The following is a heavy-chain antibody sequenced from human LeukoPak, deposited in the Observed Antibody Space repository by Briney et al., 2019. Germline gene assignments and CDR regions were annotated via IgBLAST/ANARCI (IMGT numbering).Heavy chain of an antibody. CDR1: GGTFSSYA. D-gene: IGHD3-3*02. Sequence: SVKVSCKASGGTFSSYAISWVRQAPGQGLERMGGIIPIFGTANYAQKFQGRVTITADESTSTAYMELSSLRSEDTAVYYCAGRIFGVSTRRFDYWGQGTLVTVSS. CDR3: AGRIFGVSTRRFDY. V-gene: IGHV1-69*13. CDR2: IIPIFGTA. J-gene: IGHJ4*02.